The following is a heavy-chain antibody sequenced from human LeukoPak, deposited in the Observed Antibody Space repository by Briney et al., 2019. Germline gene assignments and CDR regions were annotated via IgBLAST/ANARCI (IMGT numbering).Heavy chain of an antibody. CDR3: AKDLAGYSSSSGLYYYYMDV. D-gene: IGHD6-6*01. CDR1: GFTFSSYA. V-gene: IGHV3-23*01. Sequence: GGSLRLSYAASGFTFSSYAMSWVRQAPGKGLEWVSAISGSGGSTYYADSVKGRFTISRDNSKNTLYLQMNSLRAEDTAVYYCAKDLAGYSSSSGLYYYYMDVWGKGTTVTVSS. J-gene: IGHJ6*03. CDR2: ISGSGGST.